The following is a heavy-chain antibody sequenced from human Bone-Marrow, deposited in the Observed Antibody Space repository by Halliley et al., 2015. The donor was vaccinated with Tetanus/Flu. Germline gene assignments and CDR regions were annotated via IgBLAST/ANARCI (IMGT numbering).Heavy chain of an antibody. CDR2: IFYSGKS. D-gene: IGHD3-10*01. Sequence: TLSLTCTVSGGSISPYHWSWIRQPPGKGLEWIGYIFYSGKSKYNPSLKSRVTISVDTSKKQLSLRLSSVTPADTAVYYCARSGSGNYEGWLDPWGQVTLVTVSS. V-gene: IGHV4-59*01. CDR1: GGSISPYH. CDR3: ARSGSGNYEGWLDP. J-gene: IGHJ5*02.